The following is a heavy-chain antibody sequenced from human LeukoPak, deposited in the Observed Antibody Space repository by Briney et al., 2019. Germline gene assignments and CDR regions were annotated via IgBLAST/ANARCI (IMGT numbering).Heavy chain of an antibody. D-gene: IGHD1-26*01. Sequence: PGGSLRLSCAASGFTFSSYAMSWVRQAPGKGLEWVSAISGSGGSTYYADSVKGRFTISRDNSKNTLYLQMNSLRAEDTAVYYCAKLTRLVGATTSFDYWGQGTLVTVSS. CDR3: AKLTRLVGATTSFDY. CDR1: GFTFSSYA. J-gene: IGHJ4*02. CDR2: ISGSGGST. V-gene: IGHV3-23*01.